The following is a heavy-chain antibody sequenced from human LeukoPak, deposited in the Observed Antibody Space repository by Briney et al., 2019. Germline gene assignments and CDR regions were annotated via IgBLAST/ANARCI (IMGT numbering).Heavy chain of an antibody. CDR2: IYYSGST. CDR1: GGSISSYY. Sequence: SETLSLTCTVSGGSISSYYWSWIRQPPGKGLGWIGYIYYSGSTNYNPSLKSRVTISVDTSKNQFSLKLSSVTAADTAVYYCASAPAGVIDYFDYWGQGTLVTVSS. V-gene: IGHV4-59*08. CDR3: ASAPAGVIDYFDY. J-gene: IGHJ4*02. D-gene: IGHD2-8*01.